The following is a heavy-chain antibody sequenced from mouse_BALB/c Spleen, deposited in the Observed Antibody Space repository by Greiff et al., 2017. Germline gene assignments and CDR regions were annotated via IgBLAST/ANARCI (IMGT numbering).Heavy chain of an antibody. J-gene: IGHJ4*01. Sequence: QVHVKQSGPGLVAPSQSLSITCTVSGFSLTGYGVNWVRQPPGKGLEWLGMIWGDGSTDYNSALKSRLSISKDNSKSQVFLKMNSLQTDDTARYYCARVGYDYLAMDYWGQGTSVTVSS. D-gene: IGHD2-2*01. CDR2: IWGDGST. V-gene: IGHV2-6-7*01. CDR3: ARVGYDYLAMDY. CDR1: GFSLTGYG.